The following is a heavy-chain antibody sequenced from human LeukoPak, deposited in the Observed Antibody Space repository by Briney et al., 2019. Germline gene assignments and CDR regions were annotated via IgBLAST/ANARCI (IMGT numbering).Heavy chain of an antibody. CDR1: GYTFTSYD. Sequence: ASVKVSCKASGYTFTSYDINWVRQATGQGLEWMGWTNPNSGNTGYAQKFQGRVTITRNTSISTAYMELSSLRSEDTAVYYCARSRAYDFWSGYMNWFDPWGQGTLVTVSS. J-gene: IGHJ5*02. CDR2: TNPNSGNT. V-gene: IGHV1-8*03. CDR3: ARSRAYDFWSGYMNWFDP. D-gene: IGHD3-3*01.